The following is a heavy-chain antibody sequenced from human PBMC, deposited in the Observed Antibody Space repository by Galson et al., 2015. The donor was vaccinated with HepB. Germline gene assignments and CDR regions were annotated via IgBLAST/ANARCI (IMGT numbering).Heavy chain of an antibody. CDR3: ARPNTYSYDSSCYYHYPFEY. D-gene: IGHD3-22*01. V-gene: IGHV1-69*04. J-gene: IGHJ4*02. Sequence: SVKVSCKASGGTFSSYVISWVRQAPGQGLEWMGRIIPVLDIANYAQIFQGRVTITADKSTSTAYMELSSLRSEDTAVYYCARPNTYSYDSSCYYHYPFEYWGQGTLVTVSS. CDR2: IIPVLDIA. CDR1: GGTFSSYV.